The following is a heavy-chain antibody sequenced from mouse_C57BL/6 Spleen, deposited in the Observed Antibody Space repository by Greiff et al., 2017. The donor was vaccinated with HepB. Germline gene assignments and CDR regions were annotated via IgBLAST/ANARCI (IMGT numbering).Heavy chain of an antibody. J-gene: IGHJ1*03. CDR1: GFTFSDYG. CDR3: ARPRDDYDWYFDV. V-gene: IGHV5-17*01. CDR2: ISSGSSTI. D-gene: IGHD2-4*01. Sequence: EVKVVESGGGLVKPGGSLKLSCAASGFTFSDYGMHWVRQAPEKGLEWVAYISSGSSTIYYADTVKGRFTISRDNAKNTLFLQMTSLRSEDTAMYYCARPRDDYDWYFDVWGTGTTVTVSS.